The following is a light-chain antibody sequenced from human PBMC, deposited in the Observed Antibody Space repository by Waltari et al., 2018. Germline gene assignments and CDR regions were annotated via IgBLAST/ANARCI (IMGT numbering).Light chain of an antibody. J-gene: IGKJ1*01. V-gene: IGKV3-20*01. CDR1: QSVSRT. Sequence: EIVLTQSPGTLSLSPGYRVTVSCRASQSVSRTLAWYQQKPGQAPRLLIYDASSRATGIPHRCSGSGSGTDFSLTISRLEPEDFAVYYCQKYGTLPATFGQGSKVEIK. CDR3: QKYGTLPAT. CDR2: DAS.